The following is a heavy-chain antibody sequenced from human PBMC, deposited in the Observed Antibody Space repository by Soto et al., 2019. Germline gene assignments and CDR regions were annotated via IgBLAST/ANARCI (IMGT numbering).Heavy chain of an antibody. D-gene: IGHD3-22*01. J-gene: IGHJ6*02. CDR3: ARDLTGTYYYDSSGYRYGMDV. CDR1: GGSISSYY. Sequence: PSETLSLTCTVSGGSISSYYWSWIRQPPGKGLEWIGYIYSSGSTNYNPSLKSRVTISVDTSKNQFSLKLRSVTAAATAVHYWARDLTGTYYYDSSGYRYGMDVWGQGTTVTVSS. V-gene: IGHV4-59*01. CDR2: IYSSGST.